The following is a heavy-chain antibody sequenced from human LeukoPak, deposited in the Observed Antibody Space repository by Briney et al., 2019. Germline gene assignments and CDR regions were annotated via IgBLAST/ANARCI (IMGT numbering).Heavy chain of an antibody. D-gene: IGHD6-13*01. CDR1: GGSFSGYY. CDR2: INHSGST. J-gene: IGHJ6*02. V-gene: IGHV4-34*01. CDR3: ARARYSSSWRGYYGMDV. Sequence: SETLSLTCAVYGGSFSGYYWSWIRQPPGKGLEWIGEINHSGSTNYNPSLKRRVTISVDTSKNQFSLKLSSVTAADTAVYYCARARYSSSWRGYYGMDVWGQGTTVTVSS.